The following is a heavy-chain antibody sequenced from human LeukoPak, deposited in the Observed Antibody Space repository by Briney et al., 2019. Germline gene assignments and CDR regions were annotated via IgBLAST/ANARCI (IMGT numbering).Heavy chain of an antibody. D-gene: IGHD5-18*01. V-gene: IGHV1-24*01. Sequence: ASVKVSCKVSGYTLTELSMHWVRQAPGKGLEWMGGFDPEDGETIYAQKFQGRVTMTEDTSTDTAYMELRSLRSDDTAVYYCARGLLVWGYSYGYDYWGQGTLVTVSS. CDR1: GYTLTELS. CDR3: ARGLLVWGYSYGYDY. CDR2: FDPEDGET. J-gene: IGHJ4*02.